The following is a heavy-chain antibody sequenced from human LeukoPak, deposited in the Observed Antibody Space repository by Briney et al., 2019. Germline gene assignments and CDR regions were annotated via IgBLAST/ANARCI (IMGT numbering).Heavy chain of an antibody. CDR1: GYTFTSYD. J-gene: IGHJ4*02. D-gene: IGHD2-8*01. CDR2: MNPNSGNT. Sequence: GASVKVSCKASGYTFTSYDINWVRQATGQGLEWMGWMNPNSGNTGYAQKFQGRVTMTRNTSTSTAYMELSSLRSEDTAVYYCARMGSSNGDLDYWGQGTLVTVSS. V-gene: IGHV1-8*01. CDR3: ARMGSSNGDLDY.